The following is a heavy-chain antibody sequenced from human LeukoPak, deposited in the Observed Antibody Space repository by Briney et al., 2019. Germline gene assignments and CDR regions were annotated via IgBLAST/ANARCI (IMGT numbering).Heavy chain of an antibody. CDR1: GFTFRNAW. CDR3: ARASGNYYDSSGYSYYFEY. J-gene: IGHJ4*02. D-gene: IGHD3-22*01. Sequence: GGSLRLSCAASGFTFRNAWMNWVRQAPGKELEYVSAISSNGGSIHYANPVKGRFTISRDNSKNTLYLQMDSLRAEDMAVYYCARASGNYYDSSGYSYYFEYWGQGTLVTVSS. V-gene: IGHV3-64*01. CDR2: ISSNGGSI.